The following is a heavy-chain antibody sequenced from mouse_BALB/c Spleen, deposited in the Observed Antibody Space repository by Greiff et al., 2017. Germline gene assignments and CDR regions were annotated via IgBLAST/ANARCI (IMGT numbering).Heavy chain of an antibody. CDR1: GYTFSSYW. CDR2: ILPGSGST. Sequence: VHLVESGAELMKPGASVKISCKATGYTFSSYWIEWVKQRPGHGLEWIGEILPGSGSTNYNEKFKGKATFTADTSSNTAYMQLSSLTSEDSAVYYCARRGYAAWFAYWGQGTLVTVSA. CDR3: ARRGYAAWFAY. V-gene: IGHV1-9*01. J-gene: IGHJ3*01. D-gene: IGHD2-10*02.